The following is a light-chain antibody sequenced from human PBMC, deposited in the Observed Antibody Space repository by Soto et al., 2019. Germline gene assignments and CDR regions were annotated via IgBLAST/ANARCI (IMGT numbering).Light chain of an antibody. CDR2: GAS. V-gene: IGKV3-15*01. CDR1: QSVSSN. Sequence: EIVMTRSPATLSVSPGERATLSCRASQSVSSNLAWYQQKPGQAPRLLIYGASTRATGIPARFSGSGSGTEFTLTISSPQSEDFAVYYCQQYNNWPMYTFGQGTKLEIK. J-gene: IGKJ2*01. CDR3: QQYNNWPMYT.